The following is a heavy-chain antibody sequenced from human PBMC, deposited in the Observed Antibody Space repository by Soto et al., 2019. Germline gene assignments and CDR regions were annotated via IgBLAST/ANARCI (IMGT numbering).Heavy chain of an antibody. CDR1: GFTFSSYE. Sequence: PGGSLRLSCAASGFTFSSYEFNWVRQAPGKGLEWVSYISPSATSTYCADSVKGRFTISRDNAKNSLYLQMNSLRADDTAVYYCARDVLSAEIWSGYSYGMDVWGQGTTVTVSS. J-gene: IGHJ6*02. D-gene: IGHD3-3*01. CDR3: ARDVLSAEIWSGYSYGMDV. CDR2: ISPSATST. V-gene: IGHV3-48*03.